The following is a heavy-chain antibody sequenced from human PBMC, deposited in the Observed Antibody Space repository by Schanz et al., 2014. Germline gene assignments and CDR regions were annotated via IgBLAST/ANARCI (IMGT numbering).Heavy chain of an antibody. CDR1: GFSFTTYA. J-gene: IGHJ4*02. CDR2: ISSGGGST. CDR3: AKIERNED. D-gene: IGHD1-1*01. Sequence: EMQLLESGGGLVQPGGSLRLSCASSGFSFTTYAMSWVRQAPGKGLEWVSSISSGGGSTYYADSVKGRFTISRDNSKNTLYLQMNSLRAEDTAVYFCAKIERNEDWGQGTLVTVSS. V-gene: IGHV3-23*01.